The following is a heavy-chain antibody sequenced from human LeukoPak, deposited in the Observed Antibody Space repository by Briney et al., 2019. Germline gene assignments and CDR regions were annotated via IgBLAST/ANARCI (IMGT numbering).Heavy chain of an antibody. D-gene: IGHD3-22*01. J-gene: IGHJ6*03. Sequence: PSETLSLTCTVSGGSISSYYWNWIRQPPGKGLEWIGYIYYSGSTNYSPSLKSRVTISVDTSKNQFSLKLSSVTAADTAVYYCARSSYYSDSSGYSYFYYYNMDVWGKGTTVTVSS. V-gene: IGHV4-59*01. CDR2: IYYSGST. CDR1: GGSISSYY. CDR3: ARSSYYSDSSGYSYFYYYNMDV.